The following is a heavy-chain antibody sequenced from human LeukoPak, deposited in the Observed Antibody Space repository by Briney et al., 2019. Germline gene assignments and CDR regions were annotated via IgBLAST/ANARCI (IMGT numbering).Heavy chain of an antibody. CDR2: ISYDGSNK. V-gene: IGHV3-30*03. J-gene: IGHJ4*02. CDR3: ARKANWGNSYYFDY. Sequence: PGGSLRLSCAASGFTFSSYVMHWVRQAPGKRLEWVAAISYDGSNKYYADSVKGRFTISRDDSKNTLYLQMNSLRAEDTAVYYCARKANWGNSYYFDYWGQGTLVTVSS. D-gene: IGHD7-27*01. CDR1: GFTFSSYV.